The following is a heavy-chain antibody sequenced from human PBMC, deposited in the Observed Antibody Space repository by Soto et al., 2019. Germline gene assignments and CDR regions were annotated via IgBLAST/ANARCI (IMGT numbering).Heavy chain of an antibody. J-gene: IGHJ4*02. V-gene: IGHV2-5*02. D-gene: IGHD1-1*01. CDR3: AHRRMEPVGGEGAFDY. Sequence: GPTLVNHTQTLTLTCIFTDFSLSTSGVGVGWIRQLPGKAMEWLALIYWDDDKRYSPSLKSRLTITKDTSKNQVVLTMTNMDPVDTATYYCAHRRMEPVGGEGAFDYWGQGTLVTVYS. CDR2: IYWDDDK. CDR1: DFSLSTSGVG.